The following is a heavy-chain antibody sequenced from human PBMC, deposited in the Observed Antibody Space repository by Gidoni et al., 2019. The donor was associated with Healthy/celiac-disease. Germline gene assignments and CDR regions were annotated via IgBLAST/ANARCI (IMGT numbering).Heavy chain of an antibody. CDR2: IYYSGST. CDR3: ARLGPSSGHRGE. V-gene: IGHV4-39*01. J-gene: IGHJ4*02. CDR1: GGSISSSSYY. D-gene: IGHD6-19*01. Sequence: QRQLQESGPGLVKPSETLSLTCTVSGGSISSSSYYWGWIRQPPGKGLEWIGSIYYSGSTYYNPSLKSRVTISVDTSKNQFSLKLSSVTAADTAVYYCARLGPSSGHRGEWGQGTLVTVSS.